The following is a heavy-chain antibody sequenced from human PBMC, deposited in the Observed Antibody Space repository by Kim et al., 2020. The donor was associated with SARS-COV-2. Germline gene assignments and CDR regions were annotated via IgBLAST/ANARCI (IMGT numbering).Heavy chain of an antibody. D-gene: IGHD2-21*01. J-gene: IGHJ4*02. CDR2: IGGSDGTT. V-gene: IGHV3-23*01. Sequence: GGSLRLSCTTSGFTFTGHAMSWVRQAPGKGLEWVSSIGGSDGTTYYVDSVKGQFSISRDDSKNTLYLQMSALRADDTAAYYCLKGGWGWIWDYRGQGTLV. CDR3: LKGGWGWIWDY. CDR1: GFTFTGHA.